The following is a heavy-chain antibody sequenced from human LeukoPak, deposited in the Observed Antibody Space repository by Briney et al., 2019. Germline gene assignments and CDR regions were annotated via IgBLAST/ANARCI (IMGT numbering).Heavy chain of an antibody. J-gene: IGHJ4*02. V-gene: IGHV3-30*02. CDR3: AKDHGILTGYSFDY. Sequence: PGGSLRLSCAASGFTFSSYGMHWVRQAPGKGLEWVAFIRYDGSNKYYADSVKDRFTISRDNSKNTLYLQMNSLRAEDTAVYYCAKDHGILTGYSFDYWGQGTLVTVSS. CDR2: IRYDGSNK. D-gene: IGHD3-9*01. CDR1: GFTFSSYG.